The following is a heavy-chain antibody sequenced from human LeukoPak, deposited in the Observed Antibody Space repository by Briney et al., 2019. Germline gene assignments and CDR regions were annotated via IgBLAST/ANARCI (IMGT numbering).Heavy chain of an antibody. V-gene: IGHV4-59*01. CDR2: IYYSGST. J-gene: IGHJ4*02. CDR3: ARGYSSSWYYFDY. Sequence: PSETQSLTCTVSGGSISSYYWSWIRQPPGKGLEWIGYIYYSGSTNYNPSLKSRVTISVDTSKNQFSLKLSSVTAADTAVYYCARGYSSSWYYFDYWGQGTLVTVSS. CDR1: GGSISSYY. D-gene: IGHD6-13*01.